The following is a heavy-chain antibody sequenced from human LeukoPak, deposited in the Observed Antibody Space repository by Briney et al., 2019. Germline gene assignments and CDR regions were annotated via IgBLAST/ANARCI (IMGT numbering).Heavy chain of an antibody. CDR3: ARASIEAAYDSSGYHYYYYGMDV. CDR2: ISAYNGNT. CDR1: GYTFTSYG. Sequence: ASVKVSCKASGYTFTSYGISWVRQAPGQGLEWMGWISAYNGNTNYAQKLLGRVTMTTDTSTSTAYMELRSLRSDDTAVYYCARASIEAAYDSSGYHYYYYGMDVWGQGTTVTVSS. D-gene: IGHD3-22*01. V-gene: IGHV1-18*01. J-gene: IGHJ6*02.